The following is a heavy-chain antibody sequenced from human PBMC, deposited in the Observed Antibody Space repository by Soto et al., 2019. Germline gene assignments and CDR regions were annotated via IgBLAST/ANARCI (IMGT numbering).Heavy chain of an antibody. J-gene: IGHJ3*02. CDR3: ARKMPGFAFDI. V-gene: IGHV1-2*02. CDR2: ISPNSGDT. Sequence: ASVKVSCKASGYTFTDYYMHWVRQAPGQGLEWMGSISPNSGDTNYAQKFQGRVTVTRDTSTSTAYMELSRLRSDDTAVYYCARKMPGFAFDIRGQGTMVTVSS. D-gene: IGHD2-2*01. CDR1: GYTFTDYY.